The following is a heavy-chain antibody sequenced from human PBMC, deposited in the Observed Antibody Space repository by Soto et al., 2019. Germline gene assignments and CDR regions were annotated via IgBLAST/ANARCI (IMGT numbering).Heavy chain of an antibody. J-gene: IGHJ4*02. CDR2: IKDGGRT. CDR1: GGSLSGYY. V-gene: IGHV4-34*01. D-gene: IGHD5-12*01. CDR3: ARGQEGVVATH. Sequence: QVQLQQWGAGLLKPSETLSLNCAVNGGSLSGYYWSWIRQPPGKGLEWIGEIKDGGRTNYSPSLKSRATIASDASSNQYSLRLYSVTAADAGVDYCARGQEGVVATHWDQGTLVTVSS.